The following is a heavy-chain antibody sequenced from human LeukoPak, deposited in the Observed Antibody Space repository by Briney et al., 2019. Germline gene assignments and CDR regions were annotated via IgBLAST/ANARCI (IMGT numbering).Heavy chain of an antibody. CDR3: ARSLYCSSTSCYYMDV. D-gene: IGHD2-2*01. CDR2: IKQDGSEK. J-gene: IGHJ6*03. Sequence: GGSLRLSCAASGFTFSSYWMSWVRQAPGKGLEWVANIKQDGSEKYYVDSVKGRFTISRDNAKNSLYLQMNSLRAEDTAVYYCARSLYCSSTSCYYMDVWGKGTTVTVSS. CDR1: GFTFSSYW. V-gene: IGHV3-7*01.